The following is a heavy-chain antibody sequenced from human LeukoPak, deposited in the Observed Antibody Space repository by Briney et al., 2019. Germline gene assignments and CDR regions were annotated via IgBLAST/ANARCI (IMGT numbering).Heavy chain of an antibody. V-gene: IGHV4-34*01. CDR1: GGSFSGYY. J-gene: IGHJ3*02. Sequence: PSETLSLTCAVSGGSFSGYYWNWIRQTPGKGLEWIGEINHSGSTNYNPSLKSRVTISVDTSKNQFSLKLSSVTAADTAVYYCARGRRTYYYGSGGAFDIRGQGTMVTVSS. CDR2: INHSGST. CDR3: ARGRRTYYYGSGGAFDI. D-gene: IGHD3-10*01.